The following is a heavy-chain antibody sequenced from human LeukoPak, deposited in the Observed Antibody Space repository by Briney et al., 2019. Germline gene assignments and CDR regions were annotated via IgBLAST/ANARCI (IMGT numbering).Heavy chain of an antibody. D-gene: IGHD1-14*01. Sequence: PGGSLRLSCVVSGFTFSSYGMHWVRQAPGKGLEWVAFMRYDGSNKYYADSVKGRFTISRDNSKNTLYLQMNSLRAEDTAVYYCAKDTTPPKAGFDPWGQGTLVTVSS. CDR3: AKDTTPPKAGFDP. CDR2: MRYDGSNK. V-gene: IGHV3-30*02. J-gene: IGHJ5*02. CDR1: GFTFSSYG.